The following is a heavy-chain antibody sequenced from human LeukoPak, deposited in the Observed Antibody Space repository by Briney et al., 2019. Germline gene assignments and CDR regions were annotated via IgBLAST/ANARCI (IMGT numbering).Heavy chain of an antibody. CDR3: AVGVSGSYYNQYYFDY. CDR1: GFTFSSYS. Sequence: GGSLGLSCAASGFTFSSYSMNWVRQAPGKGLEWVSSISSSSSYIYYADSVKGRFTISRDNAKNSLYLQMNSLRAEDTAVYYCAVGVSGSYYNQYYFDYWGQGTLVTVSS. J-gene: IGHJ4*02. V-gene: IGHV3-21*01. D-gene: IGHD3-10*01. CDR2: ISSSSSYI.